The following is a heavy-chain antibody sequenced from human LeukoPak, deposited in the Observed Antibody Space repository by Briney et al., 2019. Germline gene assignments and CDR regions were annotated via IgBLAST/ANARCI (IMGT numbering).Heavy chain of an antibody. V-gene: IGHV3-53*01. Sequence: GGSLRLSCAASGFTVSSNYMSWVRQAPGKGLEWFSVIYSGGSTYYADSVKGRFTISRDNSKNTLYLQMNSLRVEDTAVYYCAKNPQYYYDSSGFFEYWGQGTLVTVSS. J-gene: IGHJ4*02. D-gene: IGHD3-22*01. CDR1: GFTVSSNY. CDR2: IYSGGST. CDR3: AKNPQYYYDSSGFFEY.